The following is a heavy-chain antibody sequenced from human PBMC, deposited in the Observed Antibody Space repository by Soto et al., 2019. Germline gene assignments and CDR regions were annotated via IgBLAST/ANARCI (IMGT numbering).Heavy chain of an antibody. CDR2: LLYGGSM. Sequence: PSETLSPLCTVSGVSIRSPRYNWGSVGQPTGKGREWIGSLLYGGSMNYNPTLTSRRAISGATARSQVSLNLTSVTAADTEIYDCETVASTHFDSWGPGTLVTVAS. CDR1: GVSIRSPRYN. CDR3: ETVASTHFDS. D-gene: IGHD4-17*01. V-gene: IGHV4-39*01. J-gene: IGHJ4*02.